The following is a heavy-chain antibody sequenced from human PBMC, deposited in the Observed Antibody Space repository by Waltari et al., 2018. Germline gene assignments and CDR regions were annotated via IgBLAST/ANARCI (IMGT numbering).Heavy chain of an antibody. J-gene: IGHJ6*03. CDR1: GFTFSIYA. CDR3: ATYAVDYYMDV. V-gene: IGHV3-23*03. CDR2: IYSGGSST. Sequence: EVQLLESGGGLVQPGGSLRLSCAASGFTFSIYAMSWVRQAPGKGLEWVSVIYSGGSSTYYADSVKGRFTISRDNSKNTLYLQMNSLRAEDTAVYYCATYAVDYYMDVWGKGTTVTVSS. D-gene: IGHD2-2*01.